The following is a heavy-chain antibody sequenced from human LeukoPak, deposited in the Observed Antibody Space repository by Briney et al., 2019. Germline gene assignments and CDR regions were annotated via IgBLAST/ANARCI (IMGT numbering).Heavy chain of an antibody. CDR2: IYYSGST. CDR1: GGSISSHY. D-gene: IGHD3-22*01. Sequence: SETLSLTCTVSGGSISSHYWSWIRQPPGKGLVWIGYIYYSGSTNYNPSLKSRVTISVDTSKNQFSLKLSSVTAADTAVYYCARTSSGYYYGVFDYWGQGTLVTVSS. CDR3: ARTSSGYYYGVFDY. J-gene: IGHJ4*02. V-gene: IGHV4-59*11.